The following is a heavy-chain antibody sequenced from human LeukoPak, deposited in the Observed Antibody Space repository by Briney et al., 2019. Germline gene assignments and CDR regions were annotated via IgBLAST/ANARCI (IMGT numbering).Heavy chain of an antibody. CDR1: GYTFTNYG. Sequence: GSVKVSCKASGYTFTNYGISWVRQAPGQGLEWMGWISAYNGNTNYAQKLQGRVTMTTDTSTSTAYMELRSLRSDDTAVYYCARVSGGAYYDFWSGYAAPKTLFDPWGQGTLVTVSS. CDR3: ARVSGGAYYDFWSGYAAPKTLFDP. CDR2: ISAYNGNT. D-gene: IGHD3-3*01. J-gene: IGHJ5*02. V-gene: IGHV1-18*01.